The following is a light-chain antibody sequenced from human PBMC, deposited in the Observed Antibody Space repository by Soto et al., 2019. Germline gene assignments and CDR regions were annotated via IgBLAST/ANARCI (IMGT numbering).Light chain of an antibody. V-gene: IGKV3-20*01. CDR1: QSVSNNY. CDR2: GAS. CDR3: QQYGSSGT. J-gene: IGKJ1*01. Sequence: EIVLTQSPGTLSLSPWERATLSCRASQSVSNNYLAWYQQKPGQAPRLLIYGASNRATGIPDRFSGSGSGTDLPPPINRPGAEEFAGEYCQQYGSSGTFGQGTKVDIK.